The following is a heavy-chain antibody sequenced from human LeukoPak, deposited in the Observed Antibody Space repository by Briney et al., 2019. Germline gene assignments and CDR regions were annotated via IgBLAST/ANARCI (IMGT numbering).Heavy chain of an antibody. J-gene: IGHJ4*02. CDR1: GYTFTSYY. D-gene: IGHD3-10*01. CDR2: INPSGGST. Sequence: ASVKVSCKASGYTFTSYYMHWVRQAPGQGLEWMGMINPSGGSTSYAQKFQGRVTMTRDTSTSTVYMELSSLRSEDTAVYYCASTSGDYYYGPGNPDYWGQGTLVTVSS. CDR3: ASTSGDYYYGPGNPDY. V-gene: IGHV1-46*01.